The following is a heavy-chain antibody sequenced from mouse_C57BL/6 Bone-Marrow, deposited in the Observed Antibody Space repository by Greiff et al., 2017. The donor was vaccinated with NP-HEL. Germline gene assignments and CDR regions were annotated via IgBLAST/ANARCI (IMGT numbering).Heavy chain of an antibody. CDR3: ARNCYYDYERSHYFDG. Sequence: QVQLKQSGPGLVAPSQSLSITCTVSGFSLTSYAISWVRQPPGKGLEWLGVICTGGGTNYNSALKSRLSISKDNSKSQVFLKMNRLQTDDTARDYCARNCYYDYERSHYFDGWGQGTTLSASS. J-gene: IGHJ2*01. D-gene: IGHD2-4*01. V-gene: IGHV2-9-1*01. CDR1: GFSLTSYA. CDR2: ICTGGGT.